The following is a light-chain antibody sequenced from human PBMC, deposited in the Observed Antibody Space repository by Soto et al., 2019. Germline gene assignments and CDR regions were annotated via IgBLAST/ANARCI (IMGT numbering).Light chain of an antibody. J-gene: IGLJ1*01. Sequence: QAVVTQPASVSGSPGQSITISCTGTSSDVGGYNFVSWYQHHPGKAPKLMIYDVGNRPSGVSNRFSGSKSGNTASLTISGLQPEDESDYYCSSYTASGGATYVFGTGTKLTVL. CDR2: DVG. CDR3: SSYTASGGATYV. V-gene: IGLV2-14*03. CDR1: SSDVGGYNF.